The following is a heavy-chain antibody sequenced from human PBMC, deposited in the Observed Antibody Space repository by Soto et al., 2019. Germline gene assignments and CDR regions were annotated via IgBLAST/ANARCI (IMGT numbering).Heavy chain of an antibody. CDR3: AVAVAGPTAIGY. CDR2: INSDGSRI. J-gene: IGHJ4*02. D-gene: IGHD6-19*01. Sequence: EVQLVESGGGLVQPGGSLRLSCAASGFTFSSYWMHWVRQAPGKGLVWVSRINSDGSRISYADSVKGRFTISRDNAKNTRSLQMNSLRAEDTAVYYCAVAVAGPTAIGYWGQGTLVTVSS. V-gene: IGHV3-74*01. CDR1: GFTFSSYW.